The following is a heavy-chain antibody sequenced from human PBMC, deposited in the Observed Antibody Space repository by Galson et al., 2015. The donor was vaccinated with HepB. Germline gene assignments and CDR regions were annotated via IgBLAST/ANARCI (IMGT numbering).Heavy chain of an antibody. CDR2: ISYDGSKK. J-gene: IGHJ4*02. CDR3: AKVRTIAVAGTVYFDY. V-gene: IGHV3-30*18. Sequence: SLRLSCAASGFTFNLYVIYWVRQAPGKGLEWVAAISYDGSKKSYADSVKGRFIISRDNSKSKLYLQMSSLRHEDTAVYYCAKVRTIAVAGTVYFDYWGQGTLVTVSS. CDR1: GFTFNLYV. D-gene: IGHD6-13*01.